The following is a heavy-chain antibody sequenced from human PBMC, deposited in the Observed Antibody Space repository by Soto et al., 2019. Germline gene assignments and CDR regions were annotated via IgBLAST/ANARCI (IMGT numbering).Heavy chain of an antibody. CDR2: INAGNGNT. CDR1: GYTFTSYA. D-gene: IGHD1-20*01. J-gene: IGHJ6*02. CDR3: AIITGTSPYYYYGMDV. V-gene: IGHV1-3*01. Sequence: QVQLVQSGAEVKKPGASVQGSCKASGYTFTSYAMHWVRQATGQRREWMGWINAGNGNTKYSQRFQGRVTITRDTSASTAYMELSSLRPEGTAVYYCAIITGTSPYYYYGMDVWGQGTTVTVSS.